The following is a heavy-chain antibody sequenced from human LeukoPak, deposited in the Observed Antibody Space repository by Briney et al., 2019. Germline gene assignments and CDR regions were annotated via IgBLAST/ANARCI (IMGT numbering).Heavy chain of an antibody. CDR1: GFSFSTYT. J-gene: IGHJ4*02. CDR2: ISSSGSTI. CDR3: ARDGSDTVNFDY. Sequence: QPGGSLRLSCAASGFSFSTYTMNWVRQAPGKGLEWVSYISSSGSTIYYADSVKGRFTISRDNAKNSLYLQMNSLRAEDTAVYYCARDGSDTVNFDYWGQGTLVTVSS. V-gene: IGHV3-48*04. D-gene: IGHD4-11*01.